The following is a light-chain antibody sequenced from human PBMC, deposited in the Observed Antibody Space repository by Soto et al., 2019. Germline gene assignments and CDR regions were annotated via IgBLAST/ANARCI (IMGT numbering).Light chain of an antibody. J-gene: IGKJ4*01. V-gene: IGKV3D-15*01. CDR2: GAS. Sequence: EIVLTQSPGTLSLSPGERATLSCRASQSLSSSYLAWYQQKPGQAPRLLIYGASTRATGIPARFTGSGSGTEFTLTISSLQSEDSAVYHCQQYINWPLTFGGGTKVDIK. CDR3: QQYINWPLT. CDR1: QSLSSSY.